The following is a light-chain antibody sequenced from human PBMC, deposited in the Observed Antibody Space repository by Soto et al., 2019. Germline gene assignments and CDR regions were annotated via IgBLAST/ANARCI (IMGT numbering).Light chain of an antibody. Sequence: QCVLAQSASVSGSPGQSITISCTGSFSDIAVFNYVSWYQQYPGRAPKLLIYQVTSRASGVSHRFSGSKSGNTASLTISGLQPEDEAEYYCKSYSSTNFYVFGTGTKVTVL. CDR3: KSYSSTNFYV. CDR1: FSDIAVFNY. CDR2: QVT. V-gene: IGLV2-14*01. J-gene: IGLJ1*01.